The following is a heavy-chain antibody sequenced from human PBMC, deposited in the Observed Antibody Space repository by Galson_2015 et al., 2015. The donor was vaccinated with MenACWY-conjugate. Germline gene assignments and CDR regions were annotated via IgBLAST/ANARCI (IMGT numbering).Heavy chain of an antibody. CDR2: INSDGSSR. CDR1: GISISNYW. D-gene: IGHD6-13*01. V-gene: IGHV3-74*01. J-gene: IGHJ5*02. CDR3: ARTAGSVPP. Sequence: SLRLSCAASGISISNYWMHWVRQAPGKGLVWVSRINSDGSSRSYADSVKGRFTISRDNAKNTLYLQMNSLRAEDTAVYYCARTAGSVPPWGLGTLVTVSS.